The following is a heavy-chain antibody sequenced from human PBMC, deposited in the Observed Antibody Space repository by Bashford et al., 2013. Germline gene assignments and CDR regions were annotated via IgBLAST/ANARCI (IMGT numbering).Heavy chain of an antibody. CDR1: GFTVSSNY. J-gene: IGHJ4*02. V-gene: IGHV3-53*01. CDR3: ALLGYCSGGSCPS. CDR2: IYSGGST. Sequence: GSLRLSCAASGFTVSSNYMSWVRQAPGKGLEWVSVIYSGGSTYYADSVKGRFTISRDNSKNTLYLQMNSLRAEDTAVYYCALLGYCSGGSCPSWGQGTLVTVSS. D-gene: IGHD2-15*01.